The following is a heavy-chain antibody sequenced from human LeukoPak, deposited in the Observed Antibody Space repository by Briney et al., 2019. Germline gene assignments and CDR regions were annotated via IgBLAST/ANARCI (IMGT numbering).Heavy chain of an antibody. D-gene: IGHD3-22*01. CDR3: ARYPTYYYDSSGYKEGSYFDY. CDR2: INWNGGST. CDR1: GFTFDDYG. V-gene: IGHV3-20*04. Sequence: AGGSLRLSCAAPGFTFDDYGMRWVRQAPGKGLEWVSGINWNGGSTGYADSVKGRFTISRGNAKNSLYLQMNSLRAEDTALYYCARYPTYYYDSSGYKEGSYFDYWGQGTLVTVSS. J-gene: IGHJ4*02.